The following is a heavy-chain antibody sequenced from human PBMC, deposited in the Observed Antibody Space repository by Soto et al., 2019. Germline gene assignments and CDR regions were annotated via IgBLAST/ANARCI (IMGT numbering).Heavy chain of an antibody. CDR2: IKQDGSEK. D-gene: IGHD1-7*01. Sequence: PGGSLRFSCAASGFSFSSYWMSWVRQAPGKGLEWVANIKQDGSEKYYVDSVKGRFTISRDNAKNSLYLQMNSLRAEDTAVYYCAREGDWNYGGGHYYYYYYMDVWGKGTTVTVSS. J-gene: IGHJ6*03. V-gene: IGHV3-7*01. CDR3: AREGDWNYGGGHYYYYYYMDV. CDR1: GFSFSSYW.